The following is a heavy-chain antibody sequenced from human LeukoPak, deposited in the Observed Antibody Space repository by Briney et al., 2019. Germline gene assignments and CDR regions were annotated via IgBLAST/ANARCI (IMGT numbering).Heavy chain of an antibody. CDR2: ISSSSSYI. CDR1: GFTFSSYS. V-gene: IGHV3-21*01. CDR3: ARVYYYDSSGYLGSGAFDI. J-gene: IGHJ3*02. D-gene: IGHD3-22*01. Sequence: WGSLRLSCAASGFTFSSYSMNWVRQAPGKGLEWVSSISSSSSYIYYADSVKGRFTISRHNAKNSLYLQMNSLRAEDTAVYYCARVYYYDSSGYLGSGAFDIWGQGTIHRL.